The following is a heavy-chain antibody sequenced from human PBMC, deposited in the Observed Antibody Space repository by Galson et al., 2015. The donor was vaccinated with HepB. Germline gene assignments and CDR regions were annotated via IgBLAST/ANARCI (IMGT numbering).Heavy chain of an antibody. J-gene: IGHJ6*03. Sequence: SLRLSCAASGFSFRSYGMHWVRQAPGKGLEWVALISYDGSSKSYAHSVNGRFTISRDNSKNTLYLQMNSLRAEDTAVYYCARDGYMDVWGKGTTVTVSS. V-gene: IGHV3-30*03. CDR1: GFSFRSYG. CDR2: ISYDGSSK. CDR3: ARDGYMDV.